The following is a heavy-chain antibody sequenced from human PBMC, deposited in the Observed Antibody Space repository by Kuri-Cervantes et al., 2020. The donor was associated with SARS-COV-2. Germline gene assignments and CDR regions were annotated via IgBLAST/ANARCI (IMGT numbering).Heavy chain of an antibody. J-gene: IGHJ4*01. D-gene: IGHD2-2*01. V-gene: IGHV3-21*01. CDR2: ISSSSSYI. CDR3: ARAPPAAAIFFDY. CDR1: GFTFSSYS. Sequence: GESLKISCAASGFTFSSYSMNWVRQAPGKRLEWVSSISSSSSYIYYADSVKGRFTISRDNAKNSLYLQMNSLRAEDTAVYYCARAPPAAAIFFDYWGHGTLVTVSS.